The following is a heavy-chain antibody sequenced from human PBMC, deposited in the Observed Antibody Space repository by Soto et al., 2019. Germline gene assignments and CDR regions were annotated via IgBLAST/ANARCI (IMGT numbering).Heavy chain of an antibody. CDR2: INPSGGST. V-gene: IGHV1-46*03. Sequence: GASVKVSCKASGYTFTSYYMHWVRQAPGQGLEWMGIINPSGGSTSYAQKFQGRVTMTRDTSTSTVYMELSSLRSEDTAVYYCARSHYETYYDYIWGSYRRISDYYYYYMDVWDKGTTVTVSS. J-gene: IGHJ6*03. D-gene: IGHD3-16*02. CDR3: ARSHYETYYDYIWGSYRRISDYYYYYMDV. CDR1: GYTFTSYY.